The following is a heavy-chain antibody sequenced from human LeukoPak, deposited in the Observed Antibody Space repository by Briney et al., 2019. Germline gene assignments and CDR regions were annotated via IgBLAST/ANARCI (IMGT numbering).Heavy chain of an antibody. CDR1: GGTFSSYA. V-gene: IGHV1-69*05. CDR3: ASNYYGSGSLHY. CDR2: IIPIFGTA. D-gene: IGHD3-10*01. Sequence: SVKVSCKASGGTFSSYAISWARQAPGQGLEWMGGIIPIFGTANYAQKFQGRVTITTDESTSTAYMELSSLRSEDTAVYYCASNYYGSGSLHYWGQGTLVTVSS. J-gene: IGHJ4*02.